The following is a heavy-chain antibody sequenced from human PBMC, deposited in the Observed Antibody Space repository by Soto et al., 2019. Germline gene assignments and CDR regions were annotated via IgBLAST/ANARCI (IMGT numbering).Heavy chain of an antibody. CDR2: INPSGGST. V-gene: IGHV1-46*01. CDR1: GYTFTSYY. Sequence: GASVKVSYKASGYTFTSYYMHWVRQAPGQGLEWMGIINPSGGSTSYAQKFQGRVTMTRDTSTSTVYMELSSLRSEDTAVYYCARWVWIFYGMDVWGQGTTVTVSS. CDR3: ARWVWIFYGMDV. D-gene: IGHD2-2*03. J-gene: IGHJ6*02.